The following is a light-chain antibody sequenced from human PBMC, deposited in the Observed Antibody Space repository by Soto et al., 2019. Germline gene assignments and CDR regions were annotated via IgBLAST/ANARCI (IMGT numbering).Light chain of an antibody. CDR1: SSDVGGYNY. CDR3: SSYAGSLYV. V-gene: IGLV2-8*01. J-gene: IGLJ1*01. Sequence: QSALTEPLSASGSPGQSVTISCTGTSSDVGGYNYVSWYQQHPGKAPKLMIYEVSKRPSGVPDRVSGSKSGNTASLTVSGLQAEDEADYYCSSYAGSLYVFGTGTKLTVL. CDR2: EVS.